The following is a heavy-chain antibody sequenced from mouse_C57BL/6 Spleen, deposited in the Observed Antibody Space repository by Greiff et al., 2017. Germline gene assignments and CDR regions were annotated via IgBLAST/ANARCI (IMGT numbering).Heavy chain of an antibody. Sequence: ESGAELVRPGASVTLSCKASGYTFTDYEMHWVKQTPVHGLEWIGAIDPETGGTAYNQKFKGKAILTADKSSSTAYMELRSLTSEDSAVYYCTRAHYDYDAMDYWGQGTSVTVSS. CDR3: TRAHYDYDAMDY. J-gene: IGHJ4*01. V-gene: IGHV1-15*01. CDR1: GYTFTDYE. CDR2: IDPETGGT. D-gene: IGHD1-1*02.